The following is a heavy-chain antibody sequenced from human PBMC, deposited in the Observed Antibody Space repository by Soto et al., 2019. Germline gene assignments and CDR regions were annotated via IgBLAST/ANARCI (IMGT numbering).Heavy chain of an antibody. CDR3: ARRRNYYGSGSSPSWFDP. CDR2: IYPGDSDT. Sequence: PGESLQISCKGSGYSFTSYWIGWVRQMPGKGLEWMGIIYPGDSDTRYSPSFQGQVTISADKSISTAYLQWSSLKASDTAMYYCARRRNYYGSGSSPSWFDPWGQGTLVTVSS. V-gene: IGHV5-51*01. CDR1: GYSFTSYW. D-gene: IGHD3-10*01. J-gene: IGHJ5*02.